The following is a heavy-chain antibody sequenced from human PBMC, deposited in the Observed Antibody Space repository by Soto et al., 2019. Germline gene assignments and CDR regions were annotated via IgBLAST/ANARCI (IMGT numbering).Heavy chain of an antibody. Sequence: EVQVEESGGGLVKPGGSLRLSCAASGFDFNIAWMNWVRQAPGKGLEWVGRIKSENDGGTTDYAAPVKGRFTISRDDSKKMVFLQMNSLKTEDTATYYCSSEYYDSSGQRNWGQGTLVAVSS. CDR3: SSEYYDSSGQRN. CDR1: GFDFNIAW. D-gene: IGHD3-22*01. J-gene: IGHJ4*02. CDR2: IKSENDGGTT. V-gene: IGHV3-15*07.